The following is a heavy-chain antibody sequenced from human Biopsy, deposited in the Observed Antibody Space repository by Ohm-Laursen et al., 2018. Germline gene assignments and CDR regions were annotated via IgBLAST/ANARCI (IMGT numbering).Heavy chain of an antibody. CDR2: VNPVAEAT. J-gene: IGHJ6*02. CDR3: ARESPLRLGVCGAIRCFKEVFGMDV. D-gene: IGHD2-21*01. CDR1: GYNFGNYY. Sequence: ASVKVSYKASGYNFGNYYINWVRKVPGQGLEWLGVVNPVAEATMYAQKFQDRITLTRDASTNTVYMDLTSLTSEDTAVYYCARESPLRLGVCGAIRCFKEVFGMDVWGQGTTVIVSS. V-gene: IGHV1-46*01.